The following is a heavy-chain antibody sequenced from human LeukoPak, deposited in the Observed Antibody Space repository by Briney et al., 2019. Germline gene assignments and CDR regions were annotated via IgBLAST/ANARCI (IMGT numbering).Heavy chain of an antibody. CDR3: ARRRGSNRNWFDP. CDR1: GGSISSSSYY. D-gene: IGHD2/OR15-2a*01. V-gene: IGHV4-39*01. J-gene: IGHJ5*02. CDR2: IYYSGST. Sequence: PSETLSLTCTVCGGSISSSSYYWGWIRQPPGKGLEWIGSIYYSGSTYYNPSLKSRVTISVDTSKNQFSLKLSSVTAADTAMYYCARRRGSNRNWFDPWGQGTLVTVSS.